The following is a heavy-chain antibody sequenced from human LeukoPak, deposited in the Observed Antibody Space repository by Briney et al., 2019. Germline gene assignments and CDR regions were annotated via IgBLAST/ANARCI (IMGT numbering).Heavy chain of an antibody. CDR2: INHSGGT. D-gene: IGHD1-14*01. J-gene: IGHJ6*03. V-gene: IGHV4-34*01. CDR1: GGSFSGYY. Sequence: PSETLSLTCAVYGGSFSGYYWSWIRQPPGKGLEWTAEINHSGGTNYNPSLKSRVTISVDTSKNQFSLKLNSVTAADTAVYYCARGLLPRFTTGGYYYYMDVWGKGTTVTVSS. CDR3: ARGLLPRFTTGGYYYYMDV.